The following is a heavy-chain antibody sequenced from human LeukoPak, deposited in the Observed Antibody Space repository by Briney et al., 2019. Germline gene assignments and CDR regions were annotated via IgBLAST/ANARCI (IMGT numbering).Heavy chain of an antibody. Sequence: SETLSLTCAVSGGSFSGYFWSCIRQPPGKGLEWIGEINHSGSTNYNPSLKSRVTISVDTSKNQFSLKLSSVTAADTAVYYCARLLTSEYYFHYWGQGTLVTVSS. CDR1: GGSFSGYF. J-gene: IGHJ4*02. CDR2: INHSGST. D-gene: IGHD1-14*01. V-gene: IGHV4-34*01. CDR3: ARLLTSEYYFHY.